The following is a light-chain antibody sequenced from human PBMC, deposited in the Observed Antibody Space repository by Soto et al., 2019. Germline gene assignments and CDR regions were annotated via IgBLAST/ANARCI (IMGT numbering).Light chain of an antibody. J-gene: IGLJ1*01. V-gene: IGLV2-14*01. CDR3: TSFTSSSTQV. CDR2: EVS. CDR1: SXDVDAFDY. Sequence: QSVLAQPASVSGSPGQSITISCTGTSXDVDAFDYVSWYQQHPGKAPKLMIFEVSDRPSGVSDRFSGSKSGSTASLTISGLQAEDEADYFCTSFTSSSTQVFGTGTKVTVL.